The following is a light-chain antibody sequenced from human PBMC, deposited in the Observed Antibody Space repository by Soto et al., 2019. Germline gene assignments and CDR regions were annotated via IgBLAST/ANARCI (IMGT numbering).Light chain of an antibody. Sequence: DIVLTQSPGTLSWSPGERATLSCRASRSLARNDLAWYQQKPGQAPRLLFYGASTRATGVPDRFSGSGSGTDFVLTISRLEPEDFAIYYCQQYGSSIMYTFGQGTKLEI. J-gene: IGKJ2*01. CDR2: GAS. CDR1: RSLARND. V-gene: IGKV3-20*01. CDR3: QQYGSSIMYT.